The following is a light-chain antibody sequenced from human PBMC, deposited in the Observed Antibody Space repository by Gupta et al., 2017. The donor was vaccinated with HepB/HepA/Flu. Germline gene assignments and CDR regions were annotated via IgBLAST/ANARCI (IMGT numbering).Light chain of an antibody. V-gene: IGKV1-33*01. J-gene: IGKJ4*01. CDR2: DAS. CDR3: QQYDNPPLT. CDR1: QDISNY. Sequence: DIQMPQSLSFLSASVGDSVTITGQASQDISNYLNWYQQKPGKAPKLLIYDASNLETGVPSRFSGRGAGTDCTFTISSLQPEDIATYYCQQYDNPPLTFGGGTKVEIK.